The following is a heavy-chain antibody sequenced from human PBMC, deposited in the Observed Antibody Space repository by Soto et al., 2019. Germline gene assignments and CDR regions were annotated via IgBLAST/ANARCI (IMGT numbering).Heavy chain of an antibody. J-gene: IGHJ3*02. D-gene: IGHD2-2*01. CDR1: GGTFSSYA. CDR2: IIPIFGTA. Sequence: ASVKVSCKASGGTFSSYAISWVRQAPGQGLEWMGGIIPIFGTANYAQKFQGRVTITADESTSTAYMELSSLRSEDTAVYYCARAHDQLLFRCALDIWGQGTMVTVSS. CDR3: ARAHDQLLFRCALDI. V-gene: IGHV1-69*13.